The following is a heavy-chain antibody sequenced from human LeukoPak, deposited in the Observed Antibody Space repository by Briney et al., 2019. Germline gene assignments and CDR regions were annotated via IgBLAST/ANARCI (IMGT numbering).Heavy chain of an antibody. CDR1: GFTVSSNY. D-gene: IGHD3-10*01. CDR3: ARVSSGSSDY. J-gene: IGHJ4*02. Sequence: GGSLRLSCAASGFTVSSNYMSWVRQAPGKGLEWVSVTYSGGSTYYADSVKGRFTISRDNSKNTLYLQMNSLRAEDTAVYYCARVSSGSSDYWGQGTLVTVSS. CDR2: TYSGGST. V-gene: IGHV3-53*01.